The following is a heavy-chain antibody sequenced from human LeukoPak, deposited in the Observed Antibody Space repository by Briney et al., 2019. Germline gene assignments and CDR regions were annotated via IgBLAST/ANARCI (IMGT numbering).Heavy chain of an antibody. CDR3: ARGGVSVGGNFDN. CDR1: GFTFSSYT. D-gene: IGHD4-23*01. CDR2: ISRSSSYI. V-gene: IGHV3-21*01. J-gene: IGHJ4*02. Sequence: PGGSLRLSCAASGFTFSSYTMNWVRQAPGKGLEWVSSISRSSSYIYYADSMKGRFTISRDNANNSLFLQMNSLRAEDTAVYYCARGGVSVGGNFDNWGQGTLVTVSS.